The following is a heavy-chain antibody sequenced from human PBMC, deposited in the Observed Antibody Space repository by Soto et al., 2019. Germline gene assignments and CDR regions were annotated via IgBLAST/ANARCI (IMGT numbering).Heavy chain of an antibody. Sequence: SETLSLTCTVASGSIKTDVWWSWLRRPPGKGLEWIGEIYQNGHTNYNPSLKSRVTMSVDKSKNQFCLMLTSVTAADTAMYYCARDAGVTGETDRFDYWGQGILVTVSS. CDR3: ARDAGVTGETDRFDY. D-gene: IGHD3-3*01. J-gene: IGHJ4*02. CDR2: IYQNGHT. V-gene: IGHV4-4*02. CDR1: SGSIKTDVW.